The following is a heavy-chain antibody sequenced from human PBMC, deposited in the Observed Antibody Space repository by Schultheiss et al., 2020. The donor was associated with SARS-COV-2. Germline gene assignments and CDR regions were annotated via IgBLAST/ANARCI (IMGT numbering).Heavy chain of an antibody. D-gene: IGHD5-18*01. Sequence: GGSLRLSCAASGFTFSSYSMNWVRQAPGKGLEWVSAIGTAGDTYYPGSVKGRFTISRDNSKNTLYLQMNSLRAEDTAVYYCAKDPVDTAMVTLDYWGQGTLVTVSS. CDR2: IGTAGDT. V-gene: IGHV3-23*01. CDR3: AKDPVDTAMVTLDY. CDR1: GFTFSSYS. J-gene: IGHJ4*02.